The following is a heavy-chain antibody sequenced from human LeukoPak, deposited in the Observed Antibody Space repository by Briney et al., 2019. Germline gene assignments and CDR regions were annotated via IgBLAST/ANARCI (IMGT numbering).Heavy chain of an antibody. D-gene: IGHD2-2*01. Sequence: GASVKVSCKASGGTFSSYTISWVRQAPGQGLEWMGRINPNSGGTNYAQKFQGRVTMTRDTSISTAYMELSSLRSEDTAVYYCARPIHERSVPAAYYYMDVWGKGTTVTVSS. CDR1: GGTFSSYT. CDR3: ARPIHERSVPAAYYYMDV. CDR2: INPNSGGT. V-gene: IGHV1-2*06. J-gene: IGHJ6*03.